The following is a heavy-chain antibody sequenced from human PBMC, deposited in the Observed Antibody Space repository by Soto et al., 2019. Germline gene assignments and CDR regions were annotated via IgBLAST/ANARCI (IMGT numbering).Heavy chain of an antibody. D-gene: IGHD3-16*01. CDR1: EYTFTDYF. J-gene: IGHJ4*02. V-gene: IGHV1-46*04. Sequence: QVQLVQSGAEVKKPGASVKLSCQASEYTFTDYFIHWVRQAPGQELEWMGLINLGGTTTTYAQKLQGRLTIFRDSSTRTAYMELSSLRSEDTAVYYCIGKEWGMRYFDDWGQGTLVSVSS. CDR2: INLGGTTT. CDR3: IGKEWGMRYFDD.